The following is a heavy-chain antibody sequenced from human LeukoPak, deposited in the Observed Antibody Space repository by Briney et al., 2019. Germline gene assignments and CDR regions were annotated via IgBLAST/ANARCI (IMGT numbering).Heavy chain of an antibody. CDR3: ARLYGSGSSLYFDY. CDR2: IYYSGST. CDR1: GGSISSYY. V-gene: IGHV4-59*08. D-gene: IGHD3-10*01. Sequence: ETLSLTCTVSGGSISSYYWSWIRQPPGKGLEWIGYIYYSGSTNYNPSLKSRVTISVDTSKNQFSLKLSSVTAADTAVYYCARLYGSGSSLYFDYWGQGTLVTVSS. J-gene: IGHJ4*02.